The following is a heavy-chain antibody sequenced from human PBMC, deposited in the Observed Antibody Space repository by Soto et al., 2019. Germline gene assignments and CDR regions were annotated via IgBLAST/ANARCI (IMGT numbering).Heavy chain of an antibody. J-gene: IGHJ5*02. V-gene: IGHV5-51*01. CDR1: GYSFTSYW. CDR3: ARIPTTLYNWFDP. CDR2: IYPGDSDT. D-gene: IGHD1-26*01. Sequence: PGESLKISCKGSGYSFTSYWIGWVRQMPGKGLEWMGIIYPGDSDTRYSPSFQGQVTISADKSISTAYLQWSSLKASGTAMYYCARIPTTLYNWFDPWGQGTLVTVSS.